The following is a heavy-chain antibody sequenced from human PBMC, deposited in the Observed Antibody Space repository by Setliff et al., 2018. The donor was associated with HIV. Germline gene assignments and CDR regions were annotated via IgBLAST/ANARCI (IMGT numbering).Heavy chain of an antibody. CDR1: GYSISSGYY. V-gene: IGHV4-38-2*02. D-gene: IGHD3-10*01. CDR3: ARNRVPSSL. CDR2: IYYSGST. J-gene: IGHJ4*02. Sequence: PSETLSLTCIVSGYSISSGYYWGWIRQPPGKGLEWIGSIYYSGSTYYNPSLKSRVTISVDTPKNQLSLKLNSVIAADTAVYYCARNRVPSSLWGQGTLVTVSS.